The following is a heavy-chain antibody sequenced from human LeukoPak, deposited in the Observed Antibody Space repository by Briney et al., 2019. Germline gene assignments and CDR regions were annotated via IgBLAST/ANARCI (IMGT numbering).Heavy chain of an antibody. V-gene: IGHV4-59*12. Sequence: SETLSLTCTVSGGSISSYYWSWIRQPPGKGLEWTGSVDHSGSTYYNPSLKSRITISVDASKNQFSLKLSSVTAADTAVYYCARVDTMVRGVNDAFDIWGQGTMVTVSS. CDR3: ARVDTMVRGVNDAFDI. J-gene: IGHJ3*02. CDR2: VDHSGST. CDR1: GGSISSYY. D-gene: IGHD3-10*01.